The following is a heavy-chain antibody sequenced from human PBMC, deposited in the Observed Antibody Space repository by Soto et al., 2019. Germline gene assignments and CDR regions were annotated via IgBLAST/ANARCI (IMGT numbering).Heavy chain of an antibody. J-gene: IGHJ6*02. CDR3: AREVRDCSGGSCSTQGV. D-gene: IGHD2-15*01. Sequence: SETLSLTCTVSGGSISSYYWSWIRQPPGKGLEWIGYIYYSGSTNYNPSLKSRVTISVDTSKNQFSLKLSSVTAADTAVYYCAREVRDCSGGSCSTQGVWGQVPTVPAPS. CDR1: GGSISSYY. CDR2: IYYSGST. V-gene: IGHV4-59*01.